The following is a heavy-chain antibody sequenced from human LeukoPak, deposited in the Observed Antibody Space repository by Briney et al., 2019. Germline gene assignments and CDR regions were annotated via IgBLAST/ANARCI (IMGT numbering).Heavy chain of an antibody. CDR2: IYPGDSDT. V-gene: IGHV5-51*01. D-gene: IGHD6-19*01. CDR1: GYSFTSYW. Sequence: GESLKISCKGSGYSFTSYWIGWVRQMPGKGLEWMGIIYPGDSDTRYSPSFQGQVTISADKSISTAYLQWSSLKASDTAMYYCARHGSGSGWYYYYGMDVWGQGTTVTVSS. CDR3: ARHGSGSGWYYYYGMDV. J-gene: IGHJ6*02.